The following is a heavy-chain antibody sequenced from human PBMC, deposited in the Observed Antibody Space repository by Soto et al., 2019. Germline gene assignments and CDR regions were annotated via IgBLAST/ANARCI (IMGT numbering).Heavy chain of an antibody. CDR2: INSDGSST. CDR3: ARAITMIVVGCLGY. CDR1: GFTFSSYW. J-gene: IGHJ4*02. Sequence: GGSLRLSCAASGFTFSSYWMHWVRQAPGKGLVWVSRINSDGSSTSYADSVKGRFTISRDNAKNTLYLQMNSLRAEDTAVYYCARAITMIVVGCLGYWGQGTLVTVSS. V-gene: IGHV3-74*01. D-gene: IGHD3-22*01.